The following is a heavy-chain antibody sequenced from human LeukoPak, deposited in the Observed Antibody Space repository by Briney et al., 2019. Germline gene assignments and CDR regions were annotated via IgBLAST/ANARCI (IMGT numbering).Heavy chain of an antibody. CDR1: GGSISSGSYY. V-gene: IGHV4-61*02. D-gene: IGHD2-15*01. CDR2: IYASGNI. CDR3: ATGYGKLDS. J-gene: IGHJ5*01. Sequence: SQTLSLTCTVSGGSISSGSYYWSWIRQPAGKGLEWIGRIYASGNINYNPSLKSRVTISVDTSKNQFSLKLSSVTAADTALYYCATGYGKLDSWGQGTLVTVSS.